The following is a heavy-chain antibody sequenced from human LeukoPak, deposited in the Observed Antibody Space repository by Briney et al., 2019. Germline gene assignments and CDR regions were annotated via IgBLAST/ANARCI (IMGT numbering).Heavy chain of an antibody. CDR3: ATLDYYDKSPRILDY. Sequence: GGSLRLSCAASGFTFSSYGMHWVRQAPGKGLEWVAVISYDGSNKYYADSVKGRFTISRDNSKNTLYLQMNSLRAEDTAVYYCATLDYYDKSPRILDYWGQGTLVTVSS. CDR2: ISYDGSNK. J-gene: IGHJ4*02. V-gene: IGHV3-30*03. CDR1: GFTFSSYG. D-gene: IGHD3-22*01.